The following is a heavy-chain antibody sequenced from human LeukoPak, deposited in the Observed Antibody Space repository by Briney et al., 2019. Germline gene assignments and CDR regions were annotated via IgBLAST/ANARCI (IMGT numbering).Heavy chain of an antibody. D-gene: IGHD2-15*01. CDR3: ARDGGPYCSGGSCYSRWFDP. V-gene: IGHV4-4*02. CDR2: IYHSGST. CDR1: GGSISSSNW. Sequence: SGTLSLTCAVSGGSISSSNWWSWVRQPPGKGLEWIGEIYHSGSTNYNPSLKSRVTISVDKSKNQFSLKLSSVTAADTAVYYCARDGGPYCSGGSCYSRWFDPWGQGTLVTVSS. J-gene: IGHJ5*02.